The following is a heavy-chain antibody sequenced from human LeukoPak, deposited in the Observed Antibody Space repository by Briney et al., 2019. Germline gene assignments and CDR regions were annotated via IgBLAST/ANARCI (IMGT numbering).Heavy chain of an antibody. J-gene: IGHJ6*02. CDR3: ARDLRLWFGDVYGMDV. CDR1: GFTFSDYY. Sequence: GGSLRLSCAASGFTFSDYYMSWIRQAPGKGLEWVSYISSSGSTIYYADSVKGRFTISRDNAKNSLYLQMNSLRDEDTAVYYCARDLRLWFGDVYGMDVWGQGTTVTVSS. CDR2: ISSSGSTI. V-gene: IGHV3-11*04. D-gene: IGHD3-10*01.